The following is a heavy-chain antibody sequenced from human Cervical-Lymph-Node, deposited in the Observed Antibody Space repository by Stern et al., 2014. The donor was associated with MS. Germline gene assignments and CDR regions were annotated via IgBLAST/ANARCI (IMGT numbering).Heavy chain of an antibody. CDR2: INPQNGLS. CDR1: GYTFSDSY. V-gene: IGHV1-2*06. Sequence: QVQLVESGAGAKKPGASVKVACRASGYTFSDSYLHWVRQAPGQRLEVLGRINPQNGLSDHAQKFLGRVSMTRDTSIATAYIELSSLRPDDTAIYYCARDSGSFLSDAYDLWGQGTMVTVSS. D-gene: IGHD1-26*01. J-gene: IGHJ3*01. CDR3: ARDSGSFLSDAYDL.